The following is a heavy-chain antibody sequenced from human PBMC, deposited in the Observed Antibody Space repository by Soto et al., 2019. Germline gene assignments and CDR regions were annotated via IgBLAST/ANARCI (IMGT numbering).Heavy chain of an antibody. CDR2: MNPNTGNT. CDR3: ARATRVAVAGTRYFFDY. CDR1: GYIFTNYD. D-gene: IGHD6-13*01. V-gene: IGHV1-8*01. J-gene: IGHJ4*02. Sequence: QVQLVQSRAEVKKPGASVKVSCKASGYIFTNYDINWVRQATGQGLEWMGWMNPNTGNTGYAQKFQGRVTMTRNTSINTAYMELSSLRSEDTAVYYCARATRVAVAGTRYFFDYWGQGTLVTVSS.